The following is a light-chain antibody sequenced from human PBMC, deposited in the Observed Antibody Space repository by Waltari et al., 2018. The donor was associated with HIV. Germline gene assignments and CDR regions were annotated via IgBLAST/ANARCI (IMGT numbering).Light chain of an antibody. J-gene: IGLJ1*01. CDR2: GVT. V-gene: IGLV2-14*01. CDR1: TSDIGDSNY. CDR3: SSYTGITTLLYV. Sequence: QSALTQPASVSGSPGQSITISCTGITSDIGDSNYFSWYQQHSDKAPKLIIYGVTQRPSGVSSRFSGSKSGNTASLTISGLQAEDEADYYCSSYTGITTLLYVFGSGTKVTVL.